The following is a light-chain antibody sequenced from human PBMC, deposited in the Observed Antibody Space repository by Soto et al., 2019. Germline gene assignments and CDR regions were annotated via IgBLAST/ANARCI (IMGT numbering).Light chain of an antibody. V-gene: IGLV1-40*01. CDR1: SSNIGAGYD. CDR3: HSYDSSLSGSV. J-gene: IGLJ3*02. CDR2: GNS. Sequence: HSWLTRQPSVSGAPGQSVTISCTGSSSNIGAGYDVHWYQQLPGTVPKLLIYGNSNRPSGVPDRFSGSKSGTSASLAITGLQAEDEADYYCHSYDSSLSGSVFGGGTQLTVL.